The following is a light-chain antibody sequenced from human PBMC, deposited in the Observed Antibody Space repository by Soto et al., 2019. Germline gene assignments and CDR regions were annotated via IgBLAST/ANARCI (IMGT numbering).Light chain of an antibody. CDR2: GAS. CDR1: QSVSSY. CDR3: QQYNDWPWT. V-gene: IGKV3-15*01. Sequence: ESVLTQSPATLSLSPGERATLSCRASQSVSSYLAWYQQKSGQPPRLLIYGASARATGIPARFSGSGSGTEFTLTISSLQSEDFAVYYCQQYNDWPWTFGQGTKVDI. J-gene: IGKJ1*01.